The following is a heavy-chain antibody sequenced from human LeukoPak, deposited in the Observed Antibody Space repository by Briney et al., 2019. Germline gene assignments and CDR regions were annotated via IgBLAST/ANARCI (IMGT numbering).Heavy chain of an antibody. D-gene: IGHD3-10*01. Sequence: ASVKFSCNASGYTLTCYYMHWGRRAPGPGHGWRGWVNPNTGGTNYAKQFQRSGTMTRVTSISTPYTQLPRLRSDGTAVYHGASHRTDGLGSYYNGVRCDPWGEGPLVTVSS. CDR3: ASHRTDGLGSYYNGVRCDP. CDR2: VNPNTGGT. J-gene: IGHJ5*02. V-gene: IGHV1-2*02. CDR1: GYTLTCYY.